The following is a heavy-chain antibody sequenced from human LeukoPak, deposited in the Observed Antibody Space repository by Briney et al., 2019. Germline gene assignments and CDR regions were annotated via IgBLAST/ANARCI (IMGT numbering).Heavy chain of an antibody. D-gene: IGHD1-1*01. J-gene: IGHJ4*02. CDR3: ARRAYSTAYWKHFDS. CDR2: INHSGST. CDR1: GGSFSGYY. Sequence: SETLSLTCAVYGGSFSGYYWSWIRQPPGKGLEWIGEINHSGSTNYNPSLKSRVTISVDKSKNQFSLKLSSVTAADTAVYFCARRAYSTAYWKHFDSWGQGTLVTVSS. V-gene: IGHV4-34*01.